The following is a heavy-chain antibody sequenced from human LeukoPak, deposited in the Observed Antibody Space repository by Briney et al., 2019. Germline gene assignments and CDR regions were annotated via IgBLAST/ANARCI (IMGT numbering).Heavy chain of an antibody. Sequence: SQTLSLTCAVSGGSISSGGYSWSWIRQPPGKGLEWIGYIYHSGGTYYNPSLKSRVTISVDRSKNQFSLKLSSVTAAATAVYYWAERYSIWGPGFDYGGGEPLVPVPS. CDR2: IYHSGGT. CDR1: GGSISSGGYS. V-gene: IGHV4-30-2*01. J-gene: IGHJ4*02. CDR3: AERYSIWGPGFDY. D-gene: IGHD3-16*01.